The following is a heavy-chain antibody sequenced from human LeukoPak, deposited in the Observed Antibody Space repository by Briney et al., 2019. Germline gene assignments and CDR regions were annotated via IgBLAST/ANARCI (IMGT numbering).Heavy chain of an antibody. Sequence: GASEKVSCTASGYTFTGYYMHWVRQAPGQGLEWMGWINPNSGGTNYAQNFQGSVTMTRDTSISTAYMELSRLSSDDTAVYYCARDGGSSTGHAFDIWGQGTMVTVSS. CDR3: ARDGGSSTGHAFDI. CDR2: INPNSGGT. D-gene: IGHD1-26*01. V-gene: IGHV1-2*02. J-gene: IGHJ3*02. CDR1: GYTFTGYY.